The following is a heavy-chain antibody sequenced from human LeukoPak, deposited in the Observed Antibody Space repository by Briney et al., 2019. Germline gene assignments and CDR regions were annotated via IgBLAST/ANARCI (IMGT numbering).Heavy chain of an antibody. D-gene: IGHD5-18*01. CDR1: GFTFSSYL. CDR2: IKQDGGET. J-gene: IGHJ5*01. V-gene: IGHV3-7*01. CDR3: AREAMNNWFDS. Sequence: VGSLRLSCAASGFTFSSYLMSWVRQAPGQGLEWVANIKQDGGETYYVESVKGRFTISRDNAKSSLYMQMNSLRAENTAVYYCAREAMNNWFDSWGQGTLVTVSS.